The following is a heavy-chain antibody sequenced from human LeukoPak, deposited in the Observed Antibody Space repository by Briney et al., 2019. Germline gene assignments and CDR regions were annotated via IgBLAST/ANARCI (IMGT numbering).Heavy chain of an antibody. CDR3: AKDGDSSGWYGGY. J-gene: IGHJ4*02. D-gene: IGHD6-19*01. CDR2: ISGSGGST. CDR1: GFTFSSYA. Sequence: GGSLRLSCAASGFTFSSYAMSWVRQAPGKGLEWVSAISGSGGSTNYADSVKGRFTISRDNSKNTLYLQMNSLRAEDTAVYYCAKDGDSSGWYGGYWGQGTLVTVSS. V-gene: IGHV3-23*01.